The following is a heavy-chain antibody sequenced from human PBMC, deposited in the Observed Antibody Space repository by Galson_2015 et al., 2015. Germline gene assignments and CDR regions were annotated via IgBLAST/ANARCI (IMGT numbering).Heavy chain of an antibody. CDR3: ARAGALHESNEEDY. CDR2: INTNTGNP. Sequence: VSCKASGYTFTSYAMNWVRQAPGQGLEWMGWINTNTGNPTYAQGFTGRFVFSLDTSVSTAYLQISSLKAEDTAVYYCARAGALHESNEEDYWGQGTLVTVSS. CDR1: GYTFTSYA. J-gene: IGHJ4*02. V-gene: IGHV7-4-1*02. D-gene: IGHD3-10*01.